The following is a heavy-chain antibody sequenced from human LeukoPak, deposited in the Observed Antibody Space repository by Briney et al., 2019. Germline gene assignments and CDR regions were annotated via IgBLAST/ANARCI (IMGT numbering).Heavy chain of an antibody. D-gene: IGHD2-2*01. CDR3: ARERGQLHLDC. J-gene: IGHJ4*02. CDR2: IYYSGST. V-gene: IGHV4-59*01. CDR1: GGSISSYY. Sequence: PSETLSLTCTVSGGSISSYYWSWIRQPPGKGLEWIGYIYYSGSTNYNPSLKSRVTISVDTSKNQFSLKLSSVTAADTAVYYCARERGQLHLDCWGQGTLVTVSS.